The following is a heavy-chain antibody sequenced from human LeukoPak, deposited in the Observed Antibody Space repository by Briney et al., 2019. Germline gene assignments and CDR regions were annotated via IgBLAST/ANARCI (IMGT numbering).Heavy chain of an antibody. CDR3: ARPHISSGWYVY. Sequence: SETLSLTCTVSGGSISSSSYYWGWIRQPPGKGLEWIGSIYYSGSTYYNPPLKSRVTISVDTSKNQFSLKLSSVTAADTAVYYCARPHISSGWYVYWGQGTLVTVSS. CDR1: GGSISSSSYY. D-gene: IGHD6-19*01. V-gene: IGHV4-39*01. J-gene: IGHJ4*02. CDR2: IYYSGST.